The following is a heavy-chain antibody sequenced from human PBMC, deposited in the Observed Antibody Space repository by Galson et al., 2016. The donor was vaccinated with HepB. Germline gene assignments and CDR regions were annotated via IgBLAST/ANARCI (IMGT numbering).Heavy chain of an antibody. V-gene: IGHV3-23*01. Sequence: SLRLSCAVSGFTFSSYAMSWVRQAPGKGLEWVSAISGSGGSTYYADSVKGRFTISRDNSKITLYLQMNSLRAEDTAIYYCAKDPLAQLPYSGGWYNWFDPWGKGTLVTVSS. CDR3: AKDPLAQLPYSGGWYNWFDP. D-gene: IGHD6-19*01. J-gene: IGHJ5*02. CDR2: ISGSGGST. CDR1: GFTFSSYA.